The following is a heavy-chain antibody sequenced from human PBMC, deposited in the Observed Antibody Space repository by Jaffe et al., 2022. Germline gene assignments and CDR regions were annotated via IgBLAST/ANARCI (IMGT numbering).Heavy chain of an antibody. D-gene: IGHD3-10*01. CDR3: ARDRDYYGSGSYFGGDNWFDP. J-gene: IGHJ5*02. CDR2: IYHSGST. V-gene: IGHV4-38-2*02. Sequence: QVQLQESGPGLVKPSETLSLTCAVSGYSISSGYYWGWIRQPPGKGLEWIGSIYHSGSTYYNPSLKSRVTISVDTSKNQFSLKLSSVTAADTAVYYCARDRDYYGSGSYFGGDNWFDPWGQGTLVTVSS. CDR1: GYSISSGYY.